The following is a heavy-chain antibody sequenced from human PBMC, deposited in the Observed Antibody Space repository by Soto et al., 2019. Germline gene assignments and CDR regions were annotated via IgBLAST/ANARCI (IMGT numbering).Heavy chain of an antibody. J-gene: IGHJ3*02. D-gene: IGHD4-17*01. CDR1: GFTFSSYA. Sequence: GGSLRLSCAASGFTFSSYAMSWVRQAPGKGLEWVSAISGSGGSTYYADSVKGRFTISRDNSKNTLYLQMNSLRAEDTAVYYCATKPIPGAEALRLGAFDIWGQGTMVTVSS. CDR2: ISGSGGST. V-gene: IGHV3-23*01. CDR3: ATKPIPGAEALRLGAFDI.